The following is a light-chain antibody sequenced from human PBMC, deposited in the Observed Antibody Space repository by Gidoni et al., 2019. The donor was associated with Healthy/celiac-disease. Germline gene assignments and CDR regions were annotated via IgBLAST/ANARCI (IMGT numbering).Light chain of an antibody. CDR3: LSADSSGTYVV. J-gene: IGLJ2*01. V-gene: IGLV3-16*01. CDR2: KDS. CDR1: ALPKKKY. Sequence: SYELTQRPSVSVSLGQMARITCSGEALPKKKYAYWYQQKPGQFPLLVIYKDSERPSGIPERFSGSSSGTIVTLTISGVQAEDEADYYCLSADSSGTYVVFGGGTKLTVL.